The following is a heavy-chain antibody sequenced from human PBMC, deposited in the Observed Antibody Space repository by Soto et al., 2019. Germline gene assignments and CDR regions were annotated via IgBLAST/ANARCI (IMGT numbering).Heavy chain of an antibody. CDR3: AYDSSGYVAFDI. CDR1: GYTFTSYG. D-gene: IGHD3-22*01. V-gene: IGHV1-18*01. Sequence: ASVKVSCKASGYTFTSYGISWVRQAPGQGLEWMGWISAYNGNTNYAQKLQGRVTMTTDTSTSTAYMELRSLRSDDTAVYYCAYDSSGYVAFDIWGHGTMVTVSS. CDR2: ISAYNGNT. J-gene: IGHJ3*02.